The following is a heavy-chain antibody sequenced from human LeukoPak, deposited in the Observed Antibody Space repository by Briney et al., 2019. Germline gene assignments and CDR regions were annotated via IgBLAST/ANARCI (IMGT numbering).Heavy chain of an antibody. CDR3: TTYNDRDAFDI. CDR1: GFTFSKDW. J-gene: IGHJ3*02. V-gene: IGHV3-15*01. Sequence: PGGSLRLSCVGSGFTFSKDWMSWVRQAPGKGLEWVGRIKNKIDGGTTDDAAPVKGRFTISRDDSKNTLYLQMNSLKTEDTAVYYCTTYNDRDAFDIWGQGTMVTVSP. D-gene: IGHD1-14*01. CDR2: IKNKIDGGTT.